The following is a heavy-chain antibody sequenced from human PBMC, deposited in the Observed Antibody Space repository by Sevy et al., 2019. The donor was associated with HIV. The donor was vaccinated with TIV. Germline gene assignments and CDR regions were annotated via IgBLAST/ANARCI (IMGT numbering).Heavy chain of an antibody. CDR2: IGYDGNNQ. D-gene: IGHD4-17*01. CDR3: ARDPRIFGDYLLTYFDY. V-gene: IGHV3-33*01. CDR1: GFAFSDYG. J-gene: IGHJ4*02. Sequence: GGSLRLSCVASGFAFSDYGMHWVRQAPGKGLEWVAVIGYDGNNQHDADSVRGRFTISRDNSKNTLYLQLSTLRAEDTAVYYCARDPRIFGDYLLTYFDYWGQGVLVTVSS.